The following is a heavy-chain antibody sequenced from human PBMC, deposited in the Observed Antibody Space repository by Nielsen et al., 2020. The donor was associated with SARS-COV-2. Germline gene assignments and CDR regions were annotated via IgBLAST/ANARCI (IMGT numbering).Heavy chain of an antibody. CDR1: GFSLSTSGVG. CDR3: ARGYSGYGPFDY. Sequence: SGPTLVKPTQTLTLTCTFSGFSLSTSGVGVGWIRQPPGKALEWLALIYWNDDKRYSPSLNSRLTITKDTSKNQVVLTMANMDPVDTATYYCARGYSGYGPFDYWGQGTLVTVSS. V-gene: IGHV2-5*01. CDR2: IYWNDDK. D-gene: IGHD5-12*01. J-gene: IGHJ4*02.